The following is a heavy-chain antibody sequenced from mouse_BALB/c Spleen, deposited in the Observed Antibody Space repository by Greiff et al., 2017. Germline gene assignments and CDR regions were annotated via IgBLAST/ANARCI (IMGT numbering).Heavy chain of an antibody. CDR2: ISSGSSTI. V-gene: IGHV5-17*02. Sequence: EVQLVESGGGLVQPGGSRKLSCAASGFTFSSFGMHWVRQAPEKGLEWVAYISSGSSTIYYADTVKGRFTISRDNPKNTLFLQMTSLRSEDTAMYYCARGGNYAFAYWGQGTLVTVSA. CDR3: ARGGNYAFAY. D-gene: IGHD2-1*01. CDR1: GFTFSSFG. J-gene: IGHJ3*01.